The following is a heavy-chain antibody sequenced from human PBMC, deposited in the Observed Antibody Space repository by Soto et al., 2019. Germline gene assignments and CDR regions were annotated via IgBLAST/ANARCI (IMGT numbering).Heavy chain of an antibody. Sequence: VQLLESGGGLVQPGGSLRLSCAASGFTFSNYAMTWVRQAPGKGLEWVSVITGSGGGTYFVDSVKGRFTISRDNSNNTEYPQMNSLRAQKTAVYYFEKRPLTAAVFDYWGQGTLVAVSS. CDR2: ITGSGGGT. CDR1: GFTFSNYA. D-gene: IGHD6-13*01. V-gene: IGHV3-23*01. J-gene: IGHJ4*02. CDR3: EKRPLTAAVFDY.